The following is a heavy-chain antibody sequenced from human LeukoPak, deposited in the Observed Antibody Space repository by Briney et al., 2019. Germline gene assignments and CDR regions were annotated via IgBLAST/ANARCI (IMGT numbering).Heavy chain of an antibody. Sequence: GGSLRLSCAASGFTFSSYAMSWVRQAPGKGLEWVSAISGSGGSTYYADSVKGRFTISRDNSKNTLFLQMNSLRAEDTAVYSCANPLAYCGGDCYDYFDYWGQGTLVTVSS. CDR2: ISGSGGST. V-gene: IGHV3-23*01. J-gene: IGHJ4*02. D-gene: IGHD2-21*02. CDR3: ANPLAYCGGDCYDYFDY. CDR1: GFTFSSYA.